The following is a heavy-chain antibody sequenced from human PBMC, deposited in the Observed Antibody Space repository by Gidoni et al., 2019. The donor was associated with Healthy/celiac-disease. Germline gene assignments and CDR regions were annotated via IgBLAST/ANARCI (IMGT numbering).Heavy chain of an antibody. CDR2: ISYDGSNK. CDR3: AKDVERPVGASLGIAFDI. Sequence: QVQLVESGGGVVQPGRSLRLSCAASGFTFSSYGRHWVRQAPGKGLEWVAVISYDGSNKYYADSVKGRFTISRDNSKNTLYLQMNSLRAEDTAVYYCAKDVERPVGASLGIAFDIWGQGTMVTVSS. V-gene: IGHV3-30*18. CDR1: GFTFSSYG. J-gene: IGHJ3*02. D-gene: IGHD1-26*01.